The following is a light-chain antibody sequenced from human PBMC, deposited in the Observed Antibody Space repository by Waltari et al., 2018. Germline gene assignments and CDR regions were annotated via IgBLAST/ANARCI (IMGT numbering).Light chain of an antibody. J-gene: IGLJ3*02. Sequence: QSALTQPASVSGSPGQPITISCTGTRSDVGFYNYVPWYQQHPGKAPKLMIYDVSERPSGVSNRFSGSKSGNTASLTISGLQADDEADYYCNSYTGSSSWVFGGGTKLTV. V-gene: IGLV2-14*01. CDR3: NSYTGSSSWV. CDR2: DVS. CDR1: RSDVGFYNY.